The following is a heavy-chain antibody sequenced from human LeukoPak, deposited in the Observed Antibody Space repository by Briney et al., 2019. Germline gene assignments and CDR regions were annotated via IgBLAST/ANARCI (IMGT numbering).Heavy chain of an antibody. CDR2: IIPIFGTA. CDR1: GGTFSSYA. Sequence: ASVKVSCKASGGTFSSYAISWVRQAPGQGLEWMGGIIPIFGTANYAQKFQGRVTITTDESTSTAYMELSSLRSEDTAVYYCAREVYYGSGSDSSYYYYMDVWGKGSTVTVSS. V-gene: IGHV1-69*05. CDR3: AREVYYGSGSDSSYYYYMDV. D-gene: IGHD3-10*01. J-gene: IGHJ6*03.